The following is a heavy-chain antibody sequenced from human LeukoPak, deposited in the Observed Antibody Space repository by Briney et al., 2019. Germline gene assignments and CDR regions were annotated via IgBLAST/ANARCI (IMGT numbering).Heavy chain of an antibody. J-gene: IGHJ4*02. CDR2: IHSGGNT. CDR3: AREGYTSSWGHFDY. Sequence: PGVSLRLSCAASGFTLSSNYMSWVRQAPGKGLEWVSVIHSGGNTYYADSAKGRFTISRDNPKNMLYLQMSSPRAEDTAVYYCAREGYTSSWGHFDYWGQGTLVTVSS. D-gene: IGHD6-13*01. CDR1: GFTLSSNY. V-gene: IGHV3-53*01.